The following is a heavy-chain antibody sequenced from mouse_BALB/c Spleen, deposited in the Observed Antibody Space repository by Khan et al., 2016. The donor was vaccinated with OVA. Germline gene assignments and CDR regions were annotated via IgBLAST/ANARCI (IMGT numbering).Heavy chain of an antibody. CDR2: ISGTGIYT. Sequence: EVHLVESGGDLVKPGGSLKLSCAPSGFAFSSYDMSWVRQTPEKRLEWVATISGTGIYTFYPDSVKGRFTISRDNARNTLYLQMSSLRSEDTALYYCSRPSYYGNPWFTYWGQGTLVTVSA. V-gene: IGHV5-9*02. CDR1: GFAFSSYD. CDR3: SRPSYYGNPWFTY. J-gene: IGHJ3*01. D-gene: IGHD2-10*01.